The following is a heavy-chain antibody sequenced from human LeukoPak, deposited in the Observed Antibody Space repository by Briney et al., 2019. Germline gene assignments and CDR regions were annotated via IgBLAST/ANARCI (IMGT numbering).Heavy chain of an antibody. CDR1: GFTFSDYY. V-gene: IGHV3-11*01. D-gene: IGHD1-1*01. CDR3: AGNALIYSDGNAYLHN. Sequence: PGGSLRLSCAASGFTFSDYYMNWIRQTPGEGLEWISYISSSGTTIYYADSVKGRFTISRDNAKNSLYLQMNTLRAEDTAVYYCAGNALIYSDGNAYLHNWGQGTLVTVSS. CDR2: ISSSGTTI. J-gene: IGHJ4*02.